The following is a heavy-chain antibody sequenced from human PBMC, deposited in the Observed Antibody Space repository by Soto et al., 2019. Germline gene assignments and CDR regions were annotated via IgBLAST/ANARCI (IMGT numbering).Heavy chain of an antibody. V-gene: IGHV3-23*01. J-gene: IGHJ4*02. D-gene: IGHD2-15*01. CDR2: ISGSGGST. Sequence: PGGSLRLSCAASGFTFSSYSMSWVRQAPGKGLEWVSAISGSGGSTYYADSVKGRFTISRDSSKNTLYLQMNSLRAEDTAVYYCAKDTLGYCSGGSCPNDFDYWGQGTLVTVSS. CDR3: AKDTLGYCSGGSCPNDFDY. CDR1: GFTFSSYS.